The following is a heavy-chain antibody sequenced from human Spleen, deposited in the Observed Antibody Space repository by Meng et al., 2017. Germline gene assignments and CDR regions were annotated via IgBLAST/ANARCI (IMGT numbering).Heavy chain of an antibody. CDR1: GDSISSGDYY. V-gene: IGHV4-30-4*01. Sequence: VQLQASGPGLVQPSQTLALTCTVSGDSISSGDYYWSWIRQPPGKGLEWIGYIYYSGSTYYNPSLKSRLTILLDTSKKQFSLRLTSVTAADTAVYYCVRENWKSTIDYSGQGTLVTVSS. CDR3: VRENWKSTIDY. D-gene: IGHD1-1*01. CDR2: IYYSGST. J-gene: IGHJ4*02.